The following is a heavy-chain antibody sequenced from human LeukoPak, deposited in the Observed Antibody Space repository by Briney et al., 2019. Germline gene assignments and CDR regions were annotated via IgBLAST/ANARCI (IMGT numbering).Heavy chain of an antibody. J-gene: IGHJ4*02. CDR3: ARGSGSGKEYFDS. Sequence: SETLSLTCAVYGGSFSGYYWSWIRQPPGKGLEWCGEINHSGSTNYNPSLKSRVTISVDTSKNQFSLELSSVTAADTAMYYCARGSGSGKEYFDSSGQGTLVTVSS. D-gene: IGHD3-10*01. CDR1: GGSFSGYY. V-gene: IGHV4-34*01. CDR2: INHSGST.